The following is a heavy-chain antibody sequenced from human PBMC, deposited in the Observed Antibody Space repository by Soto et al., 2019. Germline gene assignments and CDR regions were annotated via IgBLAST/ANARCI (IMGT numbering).Heavy chain of an antibody. J-gene: IGHJ4*02. CDR3: ARAYSGNLSPDY. Sequence: ASVKVSCKASGYTFTSHSMPWVRHAPGQGLDWMGIINPGGGAATYTQKLQGRVTLTRDTSMTTVYMELSSLRSEDTAVYYCARAYSGNLSPDYWGQGTLVTVSS. V-gene: IGHV1-46*01. D-gene: IGHD4-4*01. CDR1: GYTFTSHS. CDR2: INPGGGAA.